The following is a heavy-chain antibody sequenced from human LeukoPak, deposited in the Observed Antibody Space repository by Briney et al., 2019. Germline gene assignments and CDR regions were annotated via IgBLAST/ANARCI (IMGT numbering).Heavy chain of an antibody. CDR1: GGSISSSSYY. J-gene: IGHJ4*02. V-gene: IGHV4-39*01. D-gene: IGHD1-14*01. CDR2: IYYSGST. CDR3: ARQPSNQNHPHHIDY. Sequence: PSETLSLTCTVSGGSISSSSYYWGWIRQPPGKGLEWIGSIYYSGSTYYNPSLKSRVTISVDTSKNQFSLKLSSVTAADTAVYYCARQPSNQNHPHHIDYWGQGTLVTVSS.